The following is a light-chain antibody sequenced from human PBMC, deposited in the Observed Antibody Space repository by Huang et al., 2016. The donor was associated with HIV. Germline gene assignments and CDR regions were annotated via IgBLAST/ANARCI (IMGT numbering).Light chain of an antibody. CDR2: EAS. CDR1: QSVSSSY. V-gene: IGKV3-20*01. J-gene: IGKJ1*01. CDR3: QQYGSSPPT. Sequence: EIVLTQSPGTLSLSPGERATLSCRASQSVSSSYLVWYQQKPGQAPRLLIYEASSRATGIPDRFSGSGSGTDFTLTISRLEPEDFAVYYCQQYGSSPPTFGQGTKVEIK.